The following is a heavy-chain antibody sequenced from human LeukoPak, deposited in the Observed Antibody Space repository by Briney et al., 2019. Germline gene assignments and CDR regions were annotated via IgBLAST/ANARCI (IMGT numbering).Heavy chain of an antibody. CDR1: GDSLSGYH. D-gene: IGHD3-16*01. Sequence: SETLSLTCIVSGDSLSGYHWSWIRQPPEKGLEWIGYVHYSGATSYNPSLRSRVTISVDTSNNQFSLKMTSVTAADTAVYYCARATGGGIFDHWGQGTLVTVS. V-gene: IGHV4-59*12. CDR2: VHYSGAT. J-gene: IGHJ4*02. CDR3: ARATGGGIFDH.